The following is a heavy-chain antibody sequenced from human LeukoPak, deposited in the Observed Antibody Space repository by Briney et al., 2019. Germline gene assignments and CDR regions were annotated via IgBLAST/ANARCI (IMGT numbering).Heavy chain of an antibody. CDR2: INHSGST. J-gene: IGHJ5*02. V-gene: IGHV4-34*01. Sequence: SETLSLTCAVYGGSFSGYYWSWIRQPPGKGLEWIGEINHSGSTNYNPSLKSRVTISVDTSKNQFSLKLSSVTAADTAVYYCARDKGGAVGATGYWFDPWGQGTLVTVSS. D-gene: IGHD1-26*01. CDR3: ARDKGGAVGATGYWFDP. CDR1: GGSFSGYY.